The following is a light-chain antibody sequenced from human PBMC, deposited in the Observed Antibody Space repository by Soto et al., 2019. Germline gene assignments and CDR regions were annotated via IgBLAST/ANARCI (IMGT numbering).Light chain of an antibody. CDR2: ANN. J-gene: IGLJ2*01. Sequence: QSVLTQPPSVSGAPGQRVTISCTGSSSNFGAGYDVHWYQQLPGTAPKLLIYANNNRPSGIPDRFSGSKSGTSASLAITGLQAEDEADYYCQSYDSSLRNVIFGGGTKLTVL. CDR3: QSYDSSLRNVI. V-gene: IGLV1-40*01. CDR1: SSNFGAGYD.